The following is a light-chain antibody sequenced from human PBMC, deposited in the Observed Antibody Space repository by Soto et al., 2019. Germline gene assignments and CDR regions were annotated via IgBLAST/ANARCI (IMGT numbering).Light chain of an antibody. V-gene: IGLV1-40*01. Sequence: QSVLTQPPSVSGAPGQRVTISCTGSSYNIWSGYDVHWYQQLPGTAPKLLIYGNSNRPSGVPDRFSGSKSGTSASLAITGFQAEDEADYYCQSYDSSLSGYVFGTGTKVTVL. J-gene: IGLJ1*01. CDR1: SYNIWSGYD. CDR2: GNS. CDR3: QSYDSSLSGYV.